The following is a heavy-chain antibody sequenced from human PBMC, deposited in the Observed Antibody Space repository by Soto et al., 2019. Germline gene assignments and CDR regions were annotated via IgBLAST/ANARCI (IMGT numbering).Heavy chain of an antibody. J-gene: IGHJ4*02. CDR2: ISGGGAST. D-gene: IGHD5-12*01. CDR3: ANDGYNSFDY. CDR1: GFTFSSYA. V-gene: IGHV3-23*01. Sequence: GGSLRLSCAASGFTFSSYAMSWVRQAPGKGLEWVSTISGGGASTYYADSVKGRFTISRDNSKNTLYLQVNSLRAEDTAVYYCANDGYNSFDYWGQGTLVTVSS.